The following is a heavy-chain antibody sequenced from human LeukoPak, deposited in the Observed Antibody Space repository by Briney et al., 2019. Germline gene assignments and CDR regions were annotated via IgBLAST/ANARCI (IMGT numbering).Heavy chain of an antibody. CDR2: ISAGGETT. Sequence: GGSLRLSCAASGFTFGSYGMTWVRQAPGEGLLWVSIISAGGETTHYADSVKGRFTISRDNSKNMLYLQMNSLRAEDTAFYYCAKGGRGGYYSFDYWGQGTLVTVSS. D-gene: IGHD1-26*01. V-gene: IGHV3-23*01. J-gene: IGHJ4*02. CDR3: AKGGRGGYYSFDY. CDR1: GFTFGSYG.